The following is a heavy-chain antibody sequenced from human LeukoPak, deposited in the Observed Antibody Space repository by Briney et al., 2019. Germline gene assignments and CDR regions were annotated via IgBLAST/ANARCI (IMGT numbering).Heavy chain of an antibody. CDR2: INYDGSST. D-gene: IGHD4-17*01. CDR1: GFTFSNYW. J-gene: IGHJ4*02. Sequence: GVSLRLSCAASGFTFSNYWMHWVRQAPGKGLVWVSHINYDGSSTTYADSVRGRVTISRDNAKNTLYLQMNSLRVDDTAVYYCSRSTVSLVDWGQGTLVTVSS. V-gene: IGHV3-74*01. CDR3: SRSTVSLVD.